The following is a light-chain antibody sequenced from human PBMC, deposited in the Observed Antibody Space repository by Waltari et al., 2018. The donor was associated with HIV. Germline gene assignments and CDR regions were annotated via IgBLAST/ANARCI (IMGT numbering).Light chain of an antibody. J-gene: IGLJ1*01. Sequence: QSVLTQPPSVSGAPGQRVTISCTGSSPNIGAGYDVNWYQQLPGTAPKLLIYNNSNRPSGVPDRFSGSKSGTSASLAITGLQAEDEADYYCQSYDSSLSGSDVFGTGTKGTVL. V-gene: IGLV1-40*01. CDR1: SPNIGAGYD. CDR3: QSYDSSLSGSDV. CDR2: NNS.